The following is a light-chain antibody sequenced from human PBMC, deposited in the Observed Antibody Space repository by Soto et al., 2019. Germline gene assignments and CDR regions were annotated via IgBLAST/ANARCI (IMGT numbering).Light chain of an antibody. V-gene: IGKV1-39*01. J-gene: IGKJ3*01. CDR2: TAT. CDR1: QSISSW. CDR3: QQSYSPSIT. Sequence: DIQMTQSPSTLSASLGDRVNITCRASQSISSWLAWYQQKPGKAPKLLIYTATSLQGGVPSRFSGSGSGTDFTLTISSLQPEDLATYYCQQSYSPSITFGPGTKVDI.